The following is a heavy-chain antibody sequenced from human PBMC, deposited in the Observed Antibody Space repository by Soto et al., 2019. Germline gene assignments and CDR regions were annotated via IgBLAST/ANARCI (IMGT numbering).Heavy chain of an antibody. J-gene: IGHJ4*02. V-gene: IGHV3-21*01. Sequence: GGSLRLSCAASGFTFISYSMNWVRQAPGKGLEWVSSISSSTSYIYYADSVKGRFTISRDNAKNSLYLQMNSLRAEDTAVYYCARDRMGDYAHDCWGQGTLVTVSS. D-gene: IGHD4-17*01. CDR3: ARDRMGDYAHDC. CDR1: GFTFISYS. CDR2: ISSSTSYI.